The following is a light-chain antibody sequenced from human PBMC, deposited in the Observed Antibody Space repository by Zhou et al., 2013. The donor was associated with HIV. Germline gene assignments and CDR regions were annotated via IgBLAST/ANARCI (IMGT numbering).Light chain of an antibody. Sequence: EIVLTQSPGTLSLSPGERATLSCRASQSVSSSHLAWYQQKPGQAPRLLIYGASSRATGIPDRFSGSGSGTDFTLTISRLEPEDFTLYFCQQDTLFGQVTRLEI. V-gene: IGKV3-20*01. CDR1: QSVSSSH. CDR3: QQDTL. J-gene: IGKJ5*01. CDR2: GAS.